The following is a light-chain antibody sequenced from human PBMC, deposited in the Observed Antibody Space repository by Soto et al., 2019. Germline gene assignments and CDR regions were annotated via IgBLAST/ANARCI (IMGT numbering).Light chain of an antibody. CDR1: QSVTNK. Sequence: EIVMTQSPATLSVSPGERATLSCRASQSVTNKLAWYQQKSGQAPRLLIYAASTRATDISATFSGSGSGTEFTLTISSLQSEDFAVYYCQQYKSWPITFGQGTRMEIK. J-gene: IGKJ5*01. CDR2: AAS. V-gene: IGKV3D-15*01. CDR3: QQYKSWPIT.